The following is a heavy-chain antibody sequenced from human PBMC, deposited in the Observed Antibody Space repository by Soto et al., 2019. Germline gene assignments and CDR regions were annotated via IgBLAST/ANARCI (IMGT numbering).Heavy chain of an antibody. CDR1: GFTFSSYS. Sequence: GGSLRLSCAASGFTFSSYSMNWVRQAPGKGLEWVSSISSSSSYIYYADSVKGRFTISRDNAKNSLYLQMNSLRAEDTAVYYCARDFDIAAPFDYWGQGTLVTVSS. D-gene: IGHD6-13*01. CDR2: ISSSSSYI. J-gene: IGHJ4*02. V-gene: IGHV3-21*01. CDR3: ARDFDIAAPFDY.